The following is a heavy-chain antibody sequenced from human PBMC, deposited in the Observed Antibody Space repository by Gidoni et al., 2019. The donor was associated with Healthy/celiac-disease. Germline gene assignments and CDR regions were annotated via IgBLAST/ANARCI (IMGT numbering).Heavy chain of an antibody. Sequence: EVQLLESGGGLVQPGGSLRLSCAASGFTFRSYAMSWVRQAPGKGLEWGAASSGSGGSTYYADSVKGRFTISRDNSKNTLYLQMNSLRAEDTAVYYCAKDLVLGGSGWYVFDYWGQGTLVTVSS. D-gene: IGHD6-19*01. J-gene: IGHJ4*02. V-gene: IGHV3-23*01. CDR3: AKDLVLGGSGWYVFDY. CDR2: SSGSGGST. CDR1: GFTFRSYA.